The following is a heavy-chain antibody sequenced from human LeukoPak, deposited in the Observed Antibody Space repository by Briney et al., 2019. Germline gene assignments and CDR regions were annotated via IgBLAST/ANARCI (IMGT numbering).Heavy chain of an antibody. Sequence: PGGSLRLSCAASGFTFSSYWMSWVRQAPGKGLEWVANIKQDGSEKYYVDSVKGRFTISRDNAKNSLYLQMNSLRAEDTAVYYCARDSRALMWQQLGRDPFDYWGQGTLVTVSS. CDR1: GFTFSSYW. CDR2: IKQDGSEK. D-gene: IGHD6-13*01. V-gene: IGHV3-7*01. J-gene: IGHJ4*02. CDR3: ARDSRALMWQQLGRDPFDY.